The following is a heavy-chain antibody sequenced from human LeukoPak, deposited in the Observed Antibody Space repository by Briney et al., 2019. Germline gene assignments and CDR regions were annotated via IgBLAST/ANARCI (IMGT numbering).Heavy chain of an antibody. V-gene: IGHV4-39*01. J-gene: IGHJ4*02. CDR3: ARHSGSYLYYFDF. Sequence: SETLSLTCTVSSGAISSSSYYWGWIRQPPGKGLEWIGSISYSGSTDYNPPLKSRVAISVDTSKNQFSLRLSSVTAADTAVYYCARHSGSYLYYFDFWGQGALVTVSS. CDR2: ISYSGST. CDR1: SGAISSSSYY. D-gene: IGHD1-26*01.